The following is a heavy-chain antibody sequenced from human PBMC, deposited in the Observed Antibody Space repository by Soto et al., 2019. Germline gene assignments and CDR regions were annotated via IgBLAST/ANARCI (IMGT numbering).Heavy chain of an antibody. CDR1: GFTFSSYG. CDR2: ISYDGSNK. Sequence: QVQLVESGGGVVQPGRSLRLSCAASGFTFSSYGMHWVRQAPGKGLEWVAVISYDGSNKYYADSVKGRFTISRDNSKNTLYLQMNSLRAEDTAVYYCAKDREHGYSSSWYIDYYGMDVWGQGTTVTVSS. V-gene: IGHV3-30*18. CDR3: AKDREHGYSSSWYIDYYGMDV. J-gene: IGHJ6*02. D-gene: IGHD6-13*01.